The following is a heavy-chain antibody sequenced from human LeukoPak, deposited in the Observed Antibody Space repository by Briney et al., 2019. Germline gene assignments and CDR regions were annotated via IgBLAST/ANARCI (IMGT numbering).Heavy chain of an antibody. D-gene: IGHD3-16*02. CDR3: AREAEVWGSFRYFDS. Sequence: GASVKVSCKASGYTFISYTISWGRQAPGQGLEWMGWISPYNDNTDYAQKFQGRVSMTTDTATRTAYMELRSLRSDDTAVYYCAREAEVWGSFRYFDSWGQGTLVTVSS. CDR2: ISPYNDNT. J-gene: IGHJ5*01. V-gene: IGHV1-18*01. CDR1: GYTFISYT.